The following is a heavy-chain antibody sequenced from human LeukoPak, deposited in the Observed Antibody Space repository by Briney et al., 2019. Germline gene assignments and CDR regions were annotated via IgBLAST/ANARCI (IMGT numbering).Heavy chain of an antibody. J-gene: IGHJ5*02. CDR3: SSIHFP. CDR2: IYRDGSNT. D-gene: IGHD2-2*02. Sequence: GGSLRLSCAASGFTFSSYAMSWVRQAPGSGLVWVSTIYRDGSNTRIADSVKGRFTISRDNAKNTIYLQMNSLRAEDTAVYYCSSIHFPWGQGTLVTVSS. V-gene: IGHV3-74*01. CDR1: GFTFSSYA.